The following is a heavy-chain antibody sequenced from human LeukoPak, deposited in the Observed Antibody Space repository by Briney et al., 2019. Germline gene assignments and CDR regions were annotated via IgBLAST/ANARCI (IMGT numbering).Heavy chain of an antibody. CDR2: ISSSGSTI. D-gene: IGHD6-13*01. CDR3: ARIIAAAGIRSTGFDY. J-gene: IGHJ4*02. Sequence: GGSLRLSCAASGFTFSSYEMNWVRQAPGKGLEWVSYISSSGSTIYYADSVKGRFTISRDNAKNSLYLQMNSLRAEDTAVYYCARIIAAAGIRSTGFDYWGQGTLVTASS. V-gene: IGHV3-48*03. CDR1: GFTFSSYE.